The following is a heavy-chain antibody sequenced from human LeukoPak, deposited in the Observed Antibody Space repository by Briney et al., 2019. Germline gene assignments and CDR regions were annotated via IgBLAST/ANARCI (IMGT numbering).Heavy chain of an antibody. CDR1: GFTFNSYD. CDR3: ARGHMLTGYYNFAWFDP. CDR2: IGTAGDT. D-gene: IGHD3-9*01. Sequence: GGSLRLSCAASGFTFNSYDMHWVRQPTGKGLEWVSAIGTAGDTYYSHSVKGRFTISRENAKNSLYLHMNSLSAGDTAVYFCARGHMLTGYYNFAWFDPWGQGTLVTVSS. J-gene: IGHJ5*02. V-gene: IGHV3-13*01.